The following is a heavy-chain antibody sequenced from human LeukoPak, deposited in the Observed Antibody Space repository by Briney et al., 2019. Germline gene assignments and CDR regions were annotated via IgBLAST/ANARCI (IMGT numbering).Heavy chain of an antibody. CDR2: IFYSGSP. Sequence: SETLSLTCTVSGGSISSYYWSWIRQPPGKGLEWIANIFYSGSPNYNPSLKSRVTISFDTSKNQFSLKLSSVTAADTAVYYCARVGHIAAVGTYDYWGQGTLVTVSS. CDR1: GGSISSYY. D-gene: IGHD6-13*01. V-gene: IGHV4-59*08. CDR3: ARVGHIAAVGTYDY. J-gene: IGHJ4*02.